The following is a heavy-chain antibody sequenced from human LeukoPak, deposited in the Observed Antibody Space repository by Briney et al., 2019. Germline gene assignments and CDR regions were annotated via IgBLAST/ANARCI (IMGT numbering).Heavy chain of an antibody. CDR3: AKGQSGYYYDSSGYYYLDY. J-gene: IGHJ4*02. Sequence: GGSLRLSCAASGFTFSSYGMHWVRQAPGKGLEWVAVISYDGSNKYYADSVKGRFTISRDNSKNTLYLQMNSLRAEDTAVYYCAKGQSGYYYDSSGYYYLDYWGQGTLVTVSS. V-gene: IGHV3-30*18. D-gene: IGHD3-22*01. CDR1: GFTFSSYG. CDR2: ISYDGSNK.